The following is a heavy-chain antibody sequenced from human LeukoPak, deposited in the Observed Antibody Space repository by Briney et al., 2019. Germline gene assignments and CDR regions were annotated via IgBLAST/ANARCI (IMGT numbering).Heavy chain of an antibody. CDR2: IYHSGST. D-gene: IGHD4-23*01. Sequence: SETLSLTCAVSGYSISSGYYWGWIRQPPGKGLEWNGSIYHSGSTYYNPSLKSRVTISVDTSKNQFSLKLSSVTAADTAVYYCARLYYGGITYYYYYMDVWGKGTTVTVSS. CDR3: ARLYYGGITYYYYYMDV. J-gene: IGHJ6*03. V-gene: IGHV4-38-2*01. CDR1: GYSISSGYY.